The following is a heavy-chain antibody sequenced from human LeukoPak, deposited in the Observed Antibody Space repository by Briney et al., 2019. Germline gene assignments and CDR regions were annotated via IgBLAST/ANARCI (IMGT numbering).Heavy chain of an antibody. Sequence: ETLSLTCTVSGGSISSYYWSWIRQPPGKGLEWIGYISYSGTTNYNPSLKSRVTISLDTSKNQLSLKLSSVTAADTAVYYCARDNIDSSTISYYFDYWGQGTLVTVSS. CDR1: GGSISSYY. J-gene: IGHJ4*02. D-gene: IGHD2-2*01. CDR3: ARDNIDSSTISYYFDY. CDR2: ISYSGTT. V-gene: IGHV4-59*01.